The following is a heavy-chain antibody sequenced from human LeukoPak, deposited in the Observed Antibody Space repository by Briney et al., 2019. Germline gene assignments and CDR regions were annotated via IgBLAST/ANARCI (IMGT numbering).Heavy chain of an antibody. D-gene: IGHD3-9*01. CDR1: GFTFSSYG. J-gene: IGHJ4*02. V-gene: IGHV3-30*18. CDR3: AKARVLRYFDWFFDY. CDR2: ISYDGSNK. Sequence: GGSLRLSCAASGFTFSSYGMHWVRQAPGKGLEWVAVISYDGSNKYYADSVKGRFTISRGNSKNTLYLQMNSLRAEDTAVYYCAKARVLRYFDWFFDYWGQGTLVTVSS.